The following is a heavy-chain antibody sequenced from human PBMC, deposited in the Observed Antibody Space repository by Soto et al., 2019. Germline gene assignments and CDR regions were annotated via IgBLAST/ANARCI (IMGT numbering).Heavy chain of an antibody. V-gene: IGHV3-23*01. Sequence: GGSLRLSCAASGVTFRNYAMSWVRQAPGKGLEWVSSISGGGDSTYYADSVKGRFTISRDNSKNTLYLQMNTLAAEDTAVYYCGGRDGGWLPYCFEEWGQGTLGIVSS. CDR2: ISGGGDST. J-gene: IGHJ4*02. D-gene: IGHD3-22*01. CDR3: GGRDGGWLPYCFEE. CDR1: GVTFRNYA.